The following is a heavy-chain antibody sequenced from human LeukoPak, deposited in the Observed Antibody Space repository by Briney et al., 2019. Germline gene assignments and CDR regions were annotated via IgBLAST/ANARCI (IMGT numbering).Heavy chain of an antibody. J-gene: IGHJ5*02. D-gene: IGHD3-10*01. CDR1: RGSITTYY. Sequence: SETLSLTCTVSRGSITTYYWSWIRQTTGKGLERMGNIYHSGSTTYNPSLRSRVTISVDTSKNQFSLRLTSVTAADTAVYCAADRQQGGSGSYWFDPWGQGTQVTVSS. V-gene: IGHV4-59*01. CDR2: IYHSGST. CDR3: ADRQQGGSGSYWFDP.